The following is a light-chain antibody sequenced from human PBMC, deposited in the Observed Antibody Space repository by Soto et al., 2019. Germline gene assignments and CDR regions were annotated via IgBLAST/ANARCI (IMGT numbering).Light chain of an antibody. V-gene: IGLV1-47*01. Sequence: QSVLTQPPTASATPGQRVTISCSGSRSNIGSNYVYWYQQVPGTAPKLLIYRNDQRPSGVPDRFSGSKSGTSASLAISGLQSEDEADYYCLAWDNSLSGGVFGGGTQLTVL. CDR1: RSNIGSNY. J-gene: IGLJ7*01. CDR2: RND. CDR3: LAWDNSLSGGV.